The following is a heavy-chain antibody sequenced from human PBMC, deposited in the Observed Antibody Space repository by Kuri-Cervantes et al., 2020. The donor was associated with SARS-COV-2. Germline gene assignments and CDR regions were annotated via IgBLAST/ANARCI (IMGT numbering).Heavy chain of an antibody. J-gene: IGHJ3*02. CDR3: ARDRSTMIVVAAPGTERAFDI. Sequence: GESLKISCAASGFTFSSYSMNWVRQAPGKGLEWVSSISSSSSYIYYADSVKGRFTISRDNAKNSLYLQMNSLRAEDTAVYYCARDRSTMIVVAAPGTERAFDIWGQGTMVTVSS. D-gene: IGHD3-22*01. CDR2: ISSSSSYI. CDR1: GFTFSSYS. V-gene: IGHV3-21*01.